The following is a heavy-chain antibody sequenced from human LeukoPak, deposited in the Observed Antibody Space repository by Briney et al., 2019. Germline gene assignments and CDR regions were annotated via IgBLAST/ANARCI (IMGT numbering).Heavy chain of an antibody. V-gene: IGHV3-7*01. CDR3: ASGYCSSTSCYLKYFQH. Sequence: PGGSLRLSCAASGFTFSSYWMSWVRQAPGKGLEWVANIKQDGSEKYYVDSVKGRFTISRDNAKNSLYLQMNSLRAEDTAVYYCASGYCSSTSCYLKYFQHWGQGTLVTVSS. CDR2: IKQDGSEK. D-gene: IGHD2-2*01. CDR1: GFTFSSYW. J-gene: IGHJ1*01.